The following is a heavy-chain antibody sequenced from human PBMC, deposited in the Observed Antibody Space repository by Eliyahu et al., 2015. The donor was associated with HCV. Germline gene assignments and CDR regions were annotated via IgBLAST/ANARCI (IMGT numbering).Heavy chain of an antibody. J-gene: IGHJ4*02. Sequence: QVQLVESGGGLVKPGGSLXLSCAAXGFTFSDYYMSWIRQAPGKGXEWVSYISSSGSTIYYADSVKGRFTISRDNAKNSLYLQMNSLRAEDTAVYYCASFYNWNDGEDYWGQGTLVTVSS. CDR2: ISSSGSTI. V-gene: IGHV3-11*01. CDR1: GFTFSDYY. D-gene: IGHD1-20*01. CDR3: ASFYNWNDGEDY.